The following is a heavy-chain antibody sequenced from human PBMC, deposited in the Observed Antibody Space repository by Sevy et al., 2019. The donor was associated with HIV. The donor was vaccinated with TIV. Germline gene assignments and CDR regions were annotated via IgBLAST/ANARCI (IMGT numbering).Heavy chain of an antibody. D-gene: IGHD3-22*01. V-gene: IGHV4-31*03. CDR1: GGSISSGGYY. J-gene: IGHJ3*02. Sequence: TLSLTCTVSGGSISSGGYYWSWIRQHPGKGLEWIGYIYYSGSTYYNPSLKSRVTISVDTSKNQFSLKLSSVTAADTAVYYCARVPEPSSGYHAFDIWGQGTMVTVSS. CDR2: IYYSGST. CDR3: ARVPEPSSGYHAFDI.